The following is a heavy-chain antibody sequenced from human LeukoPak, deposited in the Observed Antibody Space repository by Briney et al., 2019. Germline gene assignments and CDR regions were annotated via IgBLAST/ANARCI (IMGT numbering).Heavy chain of an antibody. J-gene: IGHJ3*02. D-gene: IGHD3-10*01. V-gene: IGHV3-66*01. CDR1: GFTVSSDY. CDR2: IYSGGST. Sequence: GGSLRLSCAASGFTVSSDYMSWVRQVSVKGLEWVSIIYSGGSTYYADSVKGRFTLSRDNSKNTLYLQMNSLRAEDTAVYYCARVVLGSYNDAFDIWGQGTMVTVSS. CDR3: ARVVLGSYNDAFDI.